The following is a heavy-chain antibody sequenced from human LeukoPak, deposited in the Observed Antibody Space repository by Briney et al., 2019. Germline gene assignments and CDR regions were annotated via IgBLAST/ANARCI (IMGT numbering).Heavy chain of an antibody. CDR3: ASGKSIAVNY. CDR2: IFDGGNT. Sequence: PSETLSLTCTVSGGSISSISYYWGWIRQPPGKGLEWIGTIFDGGNTFYNPSLRSRVTISVDTSKNQFSLKLSSVTAADTAVYYCASGKSIAVNYWGQGTLVTVSS. J-gene: IGHJ4*02. CDR1: GGSISSISYY. V-gene: IGHV4-39*07. D-gene: IGHD6-19*01.